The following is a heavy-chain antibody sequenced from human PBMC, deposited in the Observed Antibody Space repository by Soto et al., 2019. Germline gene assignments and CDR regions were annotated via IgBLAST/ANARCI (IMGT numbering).Heavy chain of an antibody. CDR2: ISAHRSNT. J-gene: IGHJ6*02. D-gene: IGHD2-8*02. Sequence: QVQLVQSGAEMKKPAASVKVSCKASGYTITKFGISWVRQAPGQGLEWMGWISAHRSNTKHAQKFQGRVTMTTDTSNNTVYMELRSLRSDDSGVFYCARTIIRNCTSDISLSPYSSYGLDGWRQGNTVSLSS. CDR3: ARTIIRNCTSDISLSPYSSYGLDG. CDR1: GYTITKFG. V-gene: IGHV1-18*01.